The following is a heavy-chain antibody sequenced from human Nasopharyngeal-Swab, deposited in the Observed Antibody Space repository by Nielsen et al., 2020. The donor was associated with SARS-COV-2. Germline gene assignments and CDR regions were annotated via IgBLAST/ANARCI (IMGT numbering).Heavy chain of an antibody. Sequence: WIRQPPGKALEWLAHIFSNDEKPYSTSLKSRLTISKDTSKGQVVLTMTNMDPVDTATYYCARTRSSSRTLKYYFDYWGQGTLVTVSS. CDR2: IFSNDEK. CDR3: ARTRSSSRTLKYYFDY. D-gene: IGHD6-13*01. J-gene: IGHJ4*02. V-gene: IGHV2-26*01.